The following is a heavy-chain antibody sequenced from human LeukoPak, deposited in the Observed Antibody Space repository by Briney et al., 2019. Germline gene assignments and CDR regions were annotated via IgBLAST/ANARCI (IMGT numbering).Heavy chain of an antibody. CDR1: GGSISSYY. J-gene: IGHJ4*02. CDR2: IYYSGST. V-gene: IGHV4-59*12. CDR3: AGGSTGSAYDY. Sequence: SETLSLTCTVSGGSISSYYWSWIRQPPGKGLEWIGYIYYSGSTNYNPSLKSRVTISVDTSKNQFSLKLSSVTAADTAVYYCAGGSTGSAYDYWGQGALVTVSP. D-gene: IGHD7-27*01.